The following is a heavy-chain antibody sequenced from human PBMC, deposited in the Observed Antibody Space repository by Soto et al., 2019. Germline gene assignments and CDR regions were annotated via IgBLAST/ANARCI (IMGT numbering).Heavy chain of an antibody. Sequence: SETLSLTCTVSGGSISSYYWSWIRQPPGKGLEWIGYIYYSGSTNYNPSLKSRVTISVDTSKNQFSLKLSSVTAADTAVYYCARVGRVTAASYYDVMPFWGQGTTVTVSS. D-gene: IGHD2-8*01. CDR1: GGSISSYY. V-gene: IGHV4-59*01. CDR3: ARVGRVTAASYYDVMPF. J-gene: IGHJ6*02. CDR2: IYYSGST.